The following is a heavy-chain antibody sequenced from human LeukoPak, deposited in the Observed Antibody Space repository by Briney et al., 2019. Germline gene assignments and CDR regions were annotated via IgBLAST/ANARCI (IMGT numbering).Heavy chain of an antibody. J-gene: IGHJ4*02. D-gene: IGHD4-17*01. Sequence: SVKVSCKASGGTFSSYAISWVRQAPGQGLEWMGGIIPIFGTANYAQKFQGRVTITADESTSTAYMELSSLRSEDTAVYYCARGWGDYGDYAPHFDYWGQGTLVTVSS. V-gene: IGHV1-69*13. CDR3: ARGWGDYGDYAPHFDY. CDR2: IIPIFGTA. CDR1: GGTFSSYA.